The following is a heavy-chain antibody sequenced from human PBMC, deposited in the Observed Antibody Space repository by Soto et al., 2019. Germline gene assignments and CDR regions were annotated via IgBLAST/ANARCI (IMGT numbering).Heavy chain of an antibody. CDR1: GGTFSSYT. V-gene: IGHV1-69*02. CDR3: AITTIAARSGYYYYYYMDV. CDR2: IIPILGIA. Sequence: QVQLVQSGAEVKKPGSSVKVSCKASGGTFSSYTISWVRQAPGQGLEWMGRIIPILGIANYAQKFQGRVTITADKSMSTAYMELSSLRSEDTAVYYCAITTIAARSGYYYYYYMDVWGKGTTVTVSS. D-gene: IGHD6-6*01. J-gene: IGHJ6*03.